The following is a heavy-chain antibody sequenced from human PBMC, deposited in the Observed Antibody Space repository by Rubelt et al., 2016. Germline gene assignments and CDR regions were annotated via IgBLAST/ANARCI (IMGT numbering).Heavy chain of an antibody. D-gene: IGHD1-26*01. CDR1: GFTFSSYA. J-gene: IGHJ4*02. CDR2: IRTSGSTS. Sequence: EVQLVESGGVVVQPGGSLRLSCAASGFTFSSYAMSWVRQAPGKGLEWVSTIRTSGSTSYYADSVQGRLPSSRDSSKNTLNRQMNSLRLEDTAVYYCAKGLIVGATELDSWGQGTLVTVSS. CDR3: AKGLIVGATELDS. V-gene: IGHV3-23*04.